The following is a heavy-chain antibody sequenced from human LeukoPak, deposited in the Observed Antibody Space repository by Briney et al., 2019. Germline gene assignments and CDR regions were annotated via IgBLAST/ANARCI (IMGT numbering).Heavy chain of an antibody. CDR1: GYTFTSYG. CDR2: ISAYNGNT. J-gene: IGHJ4*02. CDR3: ARDPPGIAAAGSDY. Sequence: ASVKVSCKASGYTFTSYGISWVRQAPGQGLEWMGWISAYNGNTNYAQKLQGRVTMTTDTSTSTAYMELRSLRPDDPAVYYCARDPPGIAAAGSDYWGQGTLVTVSS. D-gene: IGHD6-13*01. V-gene: IGHV1-18*01.